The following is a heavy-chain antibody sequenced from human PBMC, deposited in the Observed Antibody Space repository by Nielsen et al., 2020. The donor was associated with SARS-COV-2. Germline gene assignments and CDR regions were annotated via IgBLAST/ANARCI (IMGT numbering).Heavy chain of an antibody. V-gene: IGHV3-15*01. CDR3: AKDGDSSGYSDN. D-gene: IGHD3-22*01. Sequence: GASLKISCAASGFTFSKAWMSWVRQAPGKGLEWVGRIKSKTDGGTTDYAAPVQGRVTISRDDSKNTVYLQMNSLRDEDTAVYHCAKDGDSSGYSDNWGPGTLVTVSS. CDR2: IKSKTDGGTT. J-gene: IGHJ4*02. CDR1: GFTFSKAW.